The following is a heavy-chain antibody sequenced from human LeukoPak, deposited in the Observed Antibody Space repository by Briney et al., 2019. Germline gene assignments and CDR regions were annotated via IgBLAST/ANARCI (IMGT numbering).Heavy chain of an antibody. V-gene: IGHV4-61*02. J-gene: IGHJ6*02. CDR2: IYTSGST. CDR3: ARVSPSGVWDV. D-gene: IGHD3-10*01. CDR1: GGSISSSSYY. Sequence: SETLSLTCTVSGGSISSSSYYWSWIRQPAGKGLEWIGRIYTSGSTNYNPSLNSRVTISIDTSKNQFSLSLSSVTAADTAVYYCARVSPSGVWDVWGQGTTVTVS.